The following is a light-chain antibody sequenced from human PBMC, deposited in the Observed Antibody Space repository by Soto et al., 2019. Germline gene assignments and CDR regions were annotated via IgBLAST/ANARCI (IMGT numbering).Light chain of an antibody. V-gene: IGLV2-23*01. Sequence: QSALTQPASVSGSPGQSITISCTGTSNDVGTYNLVSWYQQRPGKGPTLMIFENDQRPSGVSFRFSGSKSGNTASLTISGLQAEDEADDYCCSYAGSSTYVFGTGTKLTVL. J-gene: IGLJ1*01. CDR2: END. CDR3: CSYAGSSTYV. CDR1: SNDVGTYNL.